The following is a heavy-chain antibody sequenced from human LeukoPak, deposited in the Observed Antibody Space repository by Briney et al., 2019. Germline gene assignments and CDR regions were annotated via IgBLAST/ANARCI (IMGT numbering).Heavy chain of an antibody. CDR1: GGSFSGHY. CDR2: ITERGST. Sequence: PSETLSLTCAVSGGSFSGHYWSWIRQSPGKGLEWIGEITERGSTNYNPSLKSRVTTSRDTSKNHFSLKVSSVTAADTAVYYYARGPITEDGTFHSPNAWGQGTLVTVSS. V-gene: IGHV4-34*01. J-gene: IGHJ5*02. CDR3: ARGPITEDGTFHSPNA. D-gene: IGHD1-1*01.